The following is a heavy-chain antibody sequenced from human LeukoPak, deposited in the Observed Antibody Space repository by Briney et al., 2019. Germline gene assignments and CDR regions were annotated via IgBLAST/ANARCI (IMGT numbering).Heavy chain of an antibody. CDR2: MNPNSGNT. V-gene: IGHV1-8*01. J-gene: IGHJ4*02. CDR3: ARERFPRGYCSSTSCHPVVFGY. Sequence: ASVKVSCKASGYTFTSYDINWVRQATGQGLEWMGWMNPNSGNTGYAQKFQGRVTMTRNTSISTAYMELSSLRSEDTAVYYCARERFPRGYCSSTSCHPVVFGYWGQGTLVTVSS. CDR1: GYTFTSYD. D-gene: IGHD2-2*01.